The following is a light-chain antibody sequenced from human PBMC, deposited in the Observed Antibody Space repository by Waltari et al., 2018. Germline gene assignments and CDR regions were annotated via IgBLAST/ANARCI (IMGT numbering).Light chain of an antibody. CDR3: QQSYSTPYT. V-gene: IGKV1-39*01. J-gene: IGKJ2*01. Sequence: DIQMTQSPSSLSASVGDRVTITCRASQNIRNFLNWHQQNPGKAPRLLIYAATTLQTGVPARFSGNRSGTDFTLTIRDLQPEDFATYSCQQSYSTPYTFGQGTKMEI. CDR2: AAT. CDR1: QNIRNF.